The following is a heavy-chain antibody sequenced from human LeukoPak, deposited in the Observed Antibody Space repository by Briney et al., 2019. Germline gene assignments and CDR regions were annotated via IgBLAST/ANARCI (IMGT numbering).Heavy chain of an antibody. D-gene: IGHD2-15*01. Sequence: ASVKVSCKASGYTFTGYYMHLVRQAPGQGLEWMGWINPNSGGTNYAQKFQGRVTMTRDTSISTAYVELRRLRCDDTAVYYCARDYCSGGSCYLGAFDIWGQGTMVTVSS. V-gene: IGHV1-2*02. J-gene: IGHJ3*02. CDR2: INPNSGGT. CDR1: GYTFTGYY. CDR3: ARDYCSGGSCYLGAFDI.